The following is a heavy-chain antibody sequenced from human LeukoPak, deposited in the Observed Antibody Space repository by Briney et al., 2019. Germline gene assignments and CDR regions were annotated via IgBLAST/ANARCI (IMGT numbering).Heavy chain of an antibody. CDR1: GFTFSSYW. CDR2: ISSDASIT. D-gene: IGHD1-14*01. J-gene: IGHJ5*02. V-gene: IGHV3-74*01. CDR3: ARENGGPTNPYPTNWFDP. Sequence: GGSLRLSCAASGFTFSSYWMHWVRQDPGKGLVWVSRISSDASITSYADSVKGRFTISRDNSKNTLYLQMNSLRAEDTAVYYCARENGGPTNPYPTNWFDPWGQGTLVTVSS.